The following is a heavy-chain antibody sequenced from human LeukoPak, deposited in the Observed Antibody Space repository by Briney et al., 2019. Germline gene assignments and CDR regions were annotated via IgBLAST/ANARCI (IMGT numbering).Heavy chain of an antibody. J-gene: IGHJ4*02. V-gene: IGHV3-30*03. CDR3: ASVVVVAATRDY. CDR2: ISYDGSNK. D-gene: IGHD2-15*01. CDR1: GFTFSSYG. Sequence: GGSLRLSCAASGFTFSSYGMHWVRQAPGKGLEWVAVISYDGSNKYYADSVKGRFTISRDNSKNTLYLQMNSLRAEDTAVYYCASVVVVAATRDYWGQGTLVTVSS.